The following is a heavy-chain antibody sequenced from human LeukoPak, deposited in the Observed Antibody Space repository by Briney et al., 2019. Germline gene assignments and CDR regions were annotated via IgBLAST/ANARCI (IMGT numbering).Heavy chain of an antibody. J-gene: IGHJ4*02. CDR1: GFTFSSYT. Sequence: GGSLRLSCAAAGFTFSSYTMSLVGQAPGKGLEWVSAISGSDGSSYYADSVKGRFTISRDNSKNTLYLQMNSLRAEDTAVYYCAKWFITMVRWEYFAYWGQGTLVTVSS. CDR2: ISGSDGSS. V-gene: IGHV3-23*01. D-gene: IGHD3-10*01. CDR3: AKWFITMVRWEYFAY.